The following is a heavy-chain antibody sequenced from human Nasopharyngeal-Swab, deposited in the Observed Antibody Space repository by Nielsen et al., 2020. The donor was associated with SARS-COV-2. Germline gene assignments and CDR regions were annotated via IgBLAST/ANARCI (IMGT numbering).Heavy chain of an antibody. D-gene: IGHD5-12*01. Sequence: GGSLRLSCSAPGFIFKNYAMNWVRQAPGRGLEWVSAISGADDSTKYADSVKGRFTISRDNSKNTLDLQMNSLRAEDTAMYYCAKDRDSGDDSGEYYHYYGMDVWGQGTSVTVS. V-gene: IGHV3-23*01. CDR1: GFIFKNYA. CDR2: ISGADDST. CDR3: AKDRDSGDDSGEYYHYYGMDV. J-gene: IGHJ6*02.